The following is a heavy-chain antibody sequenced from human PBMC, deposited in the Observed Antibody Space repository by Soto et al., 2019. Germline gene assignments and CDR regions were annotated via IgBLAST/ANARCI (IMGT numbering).Heavy chain of an antibody. V-gene: IGHV4-59*01. CDR3: ARASRDCSSTSCYGGMDV. D-gene: IGHD2-2*01. CDR2: IYYSGST. CDR1: GGSISSYY. J-gene: IGHJ6*02. Sequence: SETLSLTCTVSGGSISSYYWSWIRQPPGKGLEWMGYIYYSGSTNYNPSLKSRVTISVDTSKNQFSLKLSSVTAADTAVYYSARASRDCSSTSCYGGMDVWGQGTTVTVSS.